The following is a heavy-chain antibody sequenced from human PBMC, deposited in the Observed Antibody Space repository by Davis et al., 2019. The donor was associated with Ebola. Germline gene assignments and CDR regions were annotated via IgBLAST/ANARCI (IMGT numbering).Heavy chain of an antibody. CDR3: AKDLGTSGVFDI. CDR1: GFTFNNFW. D-gene: IGHD2-8*01. Sequence: GESLKISCAASGFTFNNFWMSWVRQAPGKGLEWVANIYRDGSEKYYVDSVKGRFTISRDNAKNTLYLQMNTLRVEDTAVYYCAKDLGTSGVFDIWGQGTVVTVSS. J-gene: IGHJ3*02. CDR2: IYRDGSEK. V-gene: IGHV3-7*03.